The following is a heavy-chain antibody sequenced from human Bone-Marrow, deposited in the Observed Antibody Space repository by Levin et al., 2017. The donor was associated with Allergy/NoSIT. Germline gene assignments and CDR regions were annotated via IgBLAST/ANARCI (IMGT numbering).Heavy chain of an antibody. CDR3: ARDAISSANWEIDF. J-gene: IGHJ4*02. V-gene: IGHV1-2*02. Sequence: ASVKVSCKASGDTFTAYYIHWVRQAPGQGLEWMGWINANSGGTSYAPKFQGRVTMTRDTSISTAYMDLSRLQSDDTALYYCARDAISSANWEIDFWGQGTLVTVSS. CDR2: INANSGGT. CDR1: GDTFTAYY. D-gene: IGHD1-1*01.